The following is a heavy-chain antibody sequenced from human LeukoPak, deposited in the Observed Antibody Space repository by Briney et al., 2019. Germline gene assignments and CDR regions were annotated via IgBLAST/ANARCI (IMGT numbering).Heavy chain of an antibody. D-gene: IGHD3-3*02. CDR2: IQSKTDGGRT. CDR1: GFIVTNAW. V-gene: IGHV3-15*07. CDR3: TTGIRGD. J-gene: IGHJ4*02. Sequence: GGSLRLSCAASGFIVTNAWMNWVRQAPGKGLEWVGRIQSKTDGGRTDYAAPVKGRFTISRDDSKNTLYLQMNSLKTEDTAIYYCTTGIRGDWGQGTLVTVSS.